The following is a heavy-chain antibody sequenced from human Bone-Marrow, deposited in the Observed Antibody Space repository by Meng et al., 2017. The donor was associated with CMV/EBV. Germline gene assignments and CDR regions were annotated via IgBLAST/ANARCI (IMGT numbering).Heavy chain of an antibody. CDR1: GFTFSSYS. D-gene: IGHD3-10*01. CDR2: IWYDESNK. V-gene: IGHV3-33*03. Sequence: GGSLRLSCAASGFTFSSYSMNWVRQAPGKGLEWVAVIWYDESNKYYADSVKGRFTISRDLSKNTVYLQMNSLRAEDTAVYYCAKDRYGSGSYYYFDYWGQGTLVTVSS. J-gene: IGHJ4*01. CDR3: AKDRYGSGSYYYFDY.